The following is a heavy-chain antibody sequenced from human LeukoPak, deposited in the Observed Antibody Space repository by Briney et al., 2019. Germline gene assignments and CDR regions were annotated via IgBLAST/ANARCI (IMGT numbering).Heavy chain of an antibody. J-gene: IGHJ4*02. CDR2: INPNSSGT. CDR3: ASLPYSGSDHGDY. Sequence: ASVKVSCKASGYTFSGYYIHWVRQAPGQGLEWMGWINPNSSGTNYAQKFQGRVTMTRDTSISTAYMDLSSLTSDDTAVYYCASLPYSGSDHGDYWGQGTLVTVSS. V-gene: IGHV1-2*02. CDR1: GYTFSGYY. D-gene: IGHD1-26*01.